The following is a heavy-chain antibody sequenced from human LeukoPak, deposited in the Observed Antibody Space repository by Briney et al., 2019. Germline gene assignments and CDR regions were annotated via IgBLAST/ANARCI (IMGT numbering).Heavy chain of an antibody. V-gene: IGHV1-2*02. J-gene: IGHJ6*03. Sequence: GASVKVSCKASGYTFTGYYMLWVRQAPGQGLEWMGWINPNSGGTNYAQKFQGRVTMTRDTSISTAYMELSRLRSDDTAVYYCARLPMAAAGNYYYYYMDVWGQGTTVTVSS. CDR3: ARLPMAAAGNYYYYYMDV. CDR1: GYTFTGYY. D-gene: IGHD6-13*01. CDR2: INPNSGGT.